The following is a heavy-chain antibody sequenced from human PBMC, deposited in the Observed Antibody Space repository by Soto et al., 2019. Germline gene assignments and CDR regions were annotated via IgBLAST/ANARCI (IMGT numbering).Heavy chain of an antibody. D-gene: IGHD5-12*01. CDR2: ISGSGGST. Sequence: GGSLRLSCAASGFTFSSYAMSWVRQAPGKGLEWVSAISGSGGSTYYADSVKGRFTISRDNSKNTPYLQMNSLRAEDTAVYYCAKVIGSGYDPSYYYYYGMDVWGQGTTVTVSS. V-gene: IGHV3-23*01. J-gene: IGHJ6*02. CDR3: AKVIGSGYDPSYYYYYGMDV. CDR1: GFTFSSYA.